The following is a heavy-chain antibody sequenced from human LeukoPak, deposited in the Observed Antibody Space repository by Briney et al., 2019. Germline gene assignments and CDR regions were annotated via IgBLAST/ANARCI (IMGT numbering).Heavy chain of an antibody. J-gene: IGHJ4*02. D-gene: IGHD3-10*01. V-gene: IGHV4-34*01. Sequence: SETLSLTCAVYGGSFSGYYWSWIRQPPGKGLEWIGEINHSGSTNYNPSLKSRVTISVDTSKNQFSLKLSSVTAADTAVYYCARGGRRYYYGSGSYYKGLSYYFDYWGQGTLVTVSS. CDR2: INHSGST. CDR3: ARGGRRYYYGSGSYYKGLSYYFDY. CDR1: GGSFSGYY.